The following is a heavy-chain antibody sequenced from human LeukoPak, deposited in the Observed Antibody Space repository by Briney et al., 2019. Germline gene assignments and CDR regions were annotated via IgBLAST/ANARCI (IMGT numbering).Heavy chain of an antibody. CDR2: ISTSGNTI. J-gene: IGHJ3*02. V-gene: IGHV3-48*03. CDR3: ARDTCGAAAAGGAFDI. CDR1: GITFSSSE. D-gene: IGHD6-13*01. Sequence: GSLRLSCAASGITFSSSEMNWVRQAPGKGLEWVSYISTSGNTIYYADSVKGRFTISRDNAKNSLYLQMNSLRAEDTAIYYCARDTCGAAAAGGAFDIWGQGTMVTVSS.